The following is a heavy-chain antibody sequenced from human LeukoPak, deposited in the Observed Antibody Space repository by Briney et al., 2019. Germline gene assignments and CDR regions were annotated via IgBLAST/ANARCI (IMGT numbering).Heavy chain of an antibody. CDR1: GGSISSYY. Sequence: PSETLSLTCTVSGGSISSYYWSWIRQPPGKGLEWIGYIYYSGSTNYNPSLKSRVTISVDTSKNQFSLKLSSVTAADTAVYYCARLPLLGEDYYYGMDVWGQGTTVTVSS. CDR3: ARLPLLGEDYYYGMDV. D-gene: IGHD2-21*01. J-gene: IGHJ6*02. V-gene: IGHV4-59*08. CDR2: IYYSGST.